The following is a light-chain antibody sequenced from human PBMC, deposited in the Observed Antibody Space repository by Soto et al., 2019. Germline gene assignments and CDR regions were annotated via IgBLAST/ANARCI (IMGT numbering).Light chain of an antibody. CDR2: GAS. Sequence: VLTQSPGTLSLSPGERATLSCRASHSVRSSLAWYQQKPGQAPRLLIHGASTRATGIPARFNGSGSGTEFTLTISSLQSEDSAVYYCQQYNNWPPTFGQGTRLEI. CDR3: QQYNNWPPT. J-gene: IGKJ5*01. V-gene: IGKV3-15*01. CDR1: HSVRSS.